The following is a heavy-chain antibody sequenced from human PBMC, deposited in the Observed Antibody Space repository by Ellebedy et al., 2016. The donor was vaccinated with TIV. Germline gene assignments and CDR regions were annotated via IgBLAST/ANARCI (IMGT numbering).Heavy chain of an antibody. CDR3: ATREWEDPMDV. D-gene: IGHD1-26*01. CDR1: GYTFTSYG. J-gene: IGHJ6*02. V-gene: IGHV1-3*04. CDR2: INTGNGNT. Sequence: ASVKVSXKASGYTFTSYGISWVRQAPGQGLEWMGWINTGNGNTKYSQKLQARVTITRDASATTAYMELSDLMSEDTAVYYYATREWEDPMDVWGQGTTVTVSS.